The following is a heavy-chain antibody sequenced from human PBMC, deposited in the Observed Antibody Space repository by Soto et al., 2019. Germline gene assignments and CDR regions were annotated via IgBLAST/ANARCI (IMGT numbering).Heavy chain of an antibody. V-gene: IGHV4-34*01. D-gene: IGHD1-26*01. CDR3: ARGPTGASADY. CDR2: INHSGGT. Sequence: SETLSLTCAVYGGSFSGYYWSWIRQPPGKGLEWIGEINHSGGTNYNPSLKSRVTISVGTSKNQFSLKLSSVTAADTAVYYCARGPTGASADYWGQGTLVTVSS. CDR1: GGSFSGYY. J-gene: IGHJ4*02.